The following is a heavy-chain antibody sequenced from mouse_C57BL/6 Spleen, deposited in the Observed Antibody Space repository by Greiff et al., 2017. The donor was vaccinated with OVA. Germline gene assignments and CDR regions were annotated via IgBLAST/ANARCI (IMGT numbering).Heavy chain of an antibody. CDR1: GYTFTSYW. V-gene: IGHV1-61*01. D-gene: IGHD2-5*01. J-gene: IGHJ1*03. CDR2: IYPSDSEP. CDR3: ARDYSNFWYFDV. Sequence: QVQLQQPGAELVRPGSSVKLSCKASGYTFTSYWMDWVKQRPGQGLEWIGNIYPSDSEPHSNQKFKDKATLTVDKSSSTAYMQLSSLTSEYSAVYYCARDYSNFWYFDVWGTGTTVTVSS.